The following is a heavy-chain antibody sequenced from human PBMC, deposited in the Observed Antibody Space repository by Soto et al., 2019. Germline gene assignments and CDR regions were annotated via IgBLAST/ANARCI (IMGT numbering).Heavy chain of an antibody. CDR2: IYPGDSDT. D-gene: IGHD3-9*01. Sequence: GESLKISCNGSGYNFNTYWIVWVRQMPGQGLEWMGIIYPGDSDTTYSPSFQGQVTISADKSISTAYLQWSSLKASDTAMYYCARVGGGTYDWYYYYGVDVWGQGTKVTVSS. V-gene: IGHV5-51*01. CDR1: GYNFNTYW. CDR3: ARVGGGTYDWYYYYGVDV. J-gene: IGHJ6*02.